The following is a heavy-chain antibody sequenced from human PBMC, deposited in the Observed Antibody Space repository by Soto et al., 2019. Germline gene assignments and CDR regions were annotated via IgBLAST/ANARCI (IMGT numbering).Heavy chain of an antibody. CDR3: GREFSGGLWYY. CDR1: GYSFISYH. V-gene: IGHV1-46*03. J-gene: IGHJ4*02. D-gene: IGHD2-21*01. CDR2: INPYNGDT. Sequence: QVQLVQSGAEMMEPGASVKLSCKASGYSFISYHLHWVRQAPGQGLEWIGIINPYNGDTVYAQKFRGRITMTRDTSTSPVYMEMSSLGSEDTAIYYCGREFSGGLWYYWGQGTLLTVSS.